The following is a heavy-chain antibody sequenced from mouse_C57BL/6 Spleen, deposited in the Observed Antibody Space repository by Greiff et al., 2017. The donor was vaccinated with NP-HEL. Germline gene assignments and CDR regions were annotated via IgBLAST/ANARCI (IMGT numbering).Heavy chain of an antibody. V-gene: IGHV1-82*01. CDR1: GYAFSSSW. CDR2: IYPGDGDT. CDR3: AREEDDYVGDY. J-gene: IGHJ2*01. Sequence: VQLQQSGPELVKPGASVKISCKASGYAFSSSWMNWVKQRPGKGLEWIGRIYPGDGDTNYNGKYKGKATLTADKSSGTAYMQLSSLTSEDSAVYFCAREEDDYVGDYWGQGTTLTVSS. D-gene: IGHD2-4*01.